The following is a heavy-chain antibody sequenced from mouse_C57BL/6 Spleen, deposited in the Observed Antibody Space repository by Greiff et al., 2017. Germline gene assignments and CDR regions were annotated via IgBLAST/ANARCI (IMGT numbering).Heavy chain of an antibody. V-gene: IGHV5-6*01. CDR3: ARHKTGKEREEPYYSNSYYYAMDY. J-gene: IGHJ4*01. CDR2: ISSGGSYT. Sequence: EVKLVESGGDLVKPGGSLKLSCAASGFTFSSYGMSWVRQTPDKRLEWVATISSGGSYTYYPDSVKGRFTISRDNAKNTLYLQMSSLKSEDTAMYDCARHKTGKEREEPYYSNSYYYAMDYWGQGTSVTVSS. CDR1: GFTFSSYG. D-gene: IGHD2-5*01.